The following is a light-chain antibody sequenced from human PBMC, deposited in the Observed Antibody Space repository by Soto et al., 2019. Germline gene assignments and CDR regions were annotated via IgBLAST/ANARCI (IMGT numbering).Light chain of an antibody. V-gene: IGKV3D-15*01. CDR2: GAS. J-gene: IGKJ2*01. Sequence: EIMMTPSPATVSVSPVDRAALSCRASQPIASNVAWYQQRPGQPPSLLIYGASTRAPDVPDGFTGSGSGTQFTLTISSLHSEDFATYFCQQYNNWPYTFGQGTKVDI. CDR1: QPIASN. CDR3: QQYNNWPYT.